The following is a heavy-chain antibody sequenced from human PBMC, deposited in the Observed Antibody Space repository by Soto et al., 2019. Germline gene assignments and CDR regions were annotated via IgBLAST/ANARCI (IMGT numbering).Heavy chain of an antibody. CDR3: ACGAAAGYNWFDP. D-gene: IGHD6-13*01. Sequence: XLTFAVSCGSISIGGYSWSWIRQPPGEGLEWIGYIYHSGSTYYNPSLKSRVTISVDRSKNQFSLKLSSVTAADMAVYYCACGAAAGYNWFDPWGQGTLVTVSS. CDR2: IYHSGST. CDR1: CGSISIGGYS. V-gene: IGHV4-30-2*01. J-gene: IGHJ5*02.